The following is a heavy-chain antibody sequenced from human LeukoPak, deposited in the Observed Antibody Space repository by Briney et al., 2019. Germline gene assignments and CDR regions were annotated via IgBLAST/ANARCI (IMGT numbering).Heavy chain of an antibody. CDR2: IYYSGST. CDR3: ARRSVVGRYYYYGMDV. Sequence: SETLSLTCAVYGGSFSGYYWSWIRQPPGKGLEWIGSIYYSGSTYYNPSLKSRVTISVDTSKNQFSLKLSSVTAADTAVYYCARRSVVGRYYYYGMDVWGQGTTVTVSS. V-gene: IGHV4-34*01. J-gene: IGHJ6*02. D-gene: IGHD2-15*01. CDR1: GGSFSGYY.